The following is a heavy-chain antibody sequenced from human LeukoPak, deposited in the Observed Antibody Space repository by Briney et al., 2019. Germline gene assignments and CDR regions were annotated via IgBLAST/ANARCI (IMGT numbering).Heavy chain of an antibody. CDR2: ISYDGSNK. Sequence: GRSLRLSCAASGFTFSSYAMHWVRQAPGKGLEWVAVISYDGSNKYYADSVKGRFTISRDNSKNTLYLQMNSLRAEDTAVYYCARAVQRSTGGDYWGQGTLVTVSS. CDR1: GFTFSSYA. V-gene: IGHV3-30*04. CDR3: ARAVQRSTGGDY. D-gene: IGHD2-8*02. J-gene: IGHJ4*02.